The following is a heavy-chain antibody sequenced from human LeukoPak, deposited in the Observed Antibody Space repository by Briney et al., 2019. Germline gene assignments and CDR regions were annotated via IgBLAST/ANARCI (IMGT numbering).Heavy chain of an antibody. D-gene: IGHD5-18*01. V-gene: IGHV3-33*05. Sequence: PGGPLRLSCAASGFTFSNYGIQWVRQGPGKGLEWVAVISYDGSKKYYADSVKGRFTISRDSSKNTVDLQMSSLRAEDTALYYCARDVDTRGHHARFDPWGQGTLVTVSS. CDR3: ARDVDTRGHHARFDP. CDR1: GFTFSNYG. J-gene: IGHJ5*02. CDR2: ISYDGSKK.